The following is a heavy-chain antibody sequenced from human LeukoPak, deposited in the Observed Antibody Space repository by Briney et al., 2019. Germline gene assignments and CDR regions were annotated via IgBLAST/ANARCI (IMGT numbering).Heavy chain of an antibody. CDR3: AKDVDFGVICDS. V-gene: IGHV3-23*01. J-gene: IGHJ5*01. D-gene: IGHD3-3*01. CDR1: GFTFSSYA. Sequence: GGSLRLSCAASGFTFSSYAMSSVRQAPGQRLKWPSAITGSGGSTYYADSVKGRFTISRDNSKHTLYLQMNSLRAEHTAVYYCAKDVDFGVICDSWGQGTLVTVSS. CDR2: ITGSGGST.